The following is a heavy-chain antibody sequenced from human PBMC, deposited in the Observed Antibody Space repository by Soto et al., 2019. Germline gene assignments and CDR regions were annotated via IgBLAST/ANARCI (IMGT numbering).Heavy chain of an antibody. J-gene: IGHJ5*02. V-gene: IGHV1-18*01. D-gene: IGHD2-2*01. CDR1: GXXXXXXX. CDR3: ARVIPGAEAWFHP. CDR2: ISPYTDDP. Sequence: VKKPGASVKVXCSASGXXXXXXXVTWVRQAXXXXXEWMGWISPYTDDPSYAQKFQGRVTMTIDTSTSTAYLDLRSLTSDDTAVYYCARVIPGAEAWFHPWGQGTLVTVSS.